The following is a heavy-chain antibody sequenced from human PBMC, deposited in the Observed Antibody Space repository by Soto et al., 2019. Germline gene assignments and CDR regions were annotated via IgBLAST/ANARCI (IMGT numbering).Heavy chain of an antibody. D-gene: IGHD4-17*01. CDR1: GFTADDYA. CDR3: AKDMKWGGMTTIHYFDS. V-gene: IGHV3-9*02. Sequence: EVQLVESGGGLVQPGRSLRLSCVASGFTADDYAMHWVRQAPGQGLEWVSGSSSNSDTIDYADSVKGRFTISRDNAKNSLFLQMNTLRPEDTALYYCAKDMKWGGMTTIHYFDSWGQGTLVTVSS. J-gene: IGHJ4*02. CDR2: SSSNSDTI.